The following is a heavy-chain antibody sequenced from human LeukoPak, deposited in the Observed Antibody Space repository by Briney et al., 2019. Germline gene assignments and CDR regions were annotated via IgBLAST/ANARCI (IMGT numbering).Heavy chain of an antibody. CDR2: ISAGNSNT. CDR3: ARENYYRSGRFDRAYFDY. D-gene: IGHD6-19*01. Sequence: ASVKVSCKASASTFSTYAIHWVRQAPGQRLEWMGWISAGNSNTKYSHEFQDRVTITRDTSATTVYMELRGLRSEDMGVYYCARENYYRSGRFDRAYFDYWGQGTLVTVSS. J-gene: IGHJ4*02. V-gene: IGHV1-3*03. CDR1: ASTFSTYA.